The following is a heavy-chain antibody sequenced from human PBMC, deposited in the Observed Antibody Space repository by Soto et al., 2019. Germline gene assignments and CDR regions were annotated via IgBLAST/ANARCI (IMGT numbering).Heavy chain of an antibody. CDR1: GYTFTNYG. V-gene: IGHV1-18*01. CDR2: ISAYNGNT. D-gene: IGHD6-6*01. CDR3: ARRDSSSGLDP. Sequence: QVPVVQSGTEVKKPGASVKVSCKASGYTFTNYGISWVRQAPGQGLEWMGWISAYNGNTNYAQIFQGRVTLTTDTSTTTAYMELRSLRSDDTAVYYCARRDSSSGLDPWGQGTLVTVSS. J-gene: IGHJ5*02.